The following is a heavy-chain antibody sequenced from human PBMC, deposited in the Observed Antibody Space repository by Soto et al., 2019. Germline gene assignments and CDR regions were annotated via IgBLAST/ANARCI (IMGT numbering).Heavy chain of an antibody. D-gene: IGHD6-6*01. CDR1: GFTFSSYS. Sequence: GGSLRLSCAASGFTFSSYSMNWVRQAPGKGLEWVSSISSSSSYIYYADSVKGRFTISRDNAKNSLYLQMNSLRAEDTAVYYCARGPIAARPCPEYFQHWGQGTLVTVSS. V-gene: IGHV3-21*01. CDR3: ARGPIAARPCPEYFQH. J-gene: IGHJ1*01. CDR2: ISSSSSYI.